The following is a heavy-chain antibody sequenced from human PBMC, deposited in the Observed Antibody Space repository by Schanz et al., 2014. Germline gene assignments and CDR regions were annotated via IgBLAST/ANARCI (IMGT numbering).Heavy chain of an antibody. J-gene: IGHJ5*01. Sequence: EVQLVESGGGLVRPGGSLRLSCAASGFTFSDHYMDWVRQAPGKGLEWVSSITTGGNTYYRDSVKGRFIVSRDNSKNTLYLEMNRLRVDDTAVYYCSKDKQGSRSDDSWGQGTLVTVSS. V-gene: IGHV3-23*04. CDR3: SKDKQGSRSDDS. D-gene: IGHD2-15*01. CDR2: ITTGGNT. CDR1: GFTFSDHY.